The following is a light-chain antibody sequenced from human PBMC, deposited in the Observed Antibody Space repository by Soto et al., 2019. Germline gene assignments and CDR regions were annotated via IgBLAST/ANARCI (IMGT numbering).Light chain of an antibody. V-gene: IGLV2-11*01. CDR3: CSYAGTYTYV. CDR1: SSDVGAYNY. CDR2: DVT. Sequence: SALTHPRSVFGSPGQSGTISGTGTSSDVGAYNYVSWYQQHPGKAPKLMIFDVTKRPSGVPDRFSGSKSGNTASLTISGLQAEDEADYFCCSYAGTYTYVFGTGTKVTVL. J-gene: IGLJ1*01.